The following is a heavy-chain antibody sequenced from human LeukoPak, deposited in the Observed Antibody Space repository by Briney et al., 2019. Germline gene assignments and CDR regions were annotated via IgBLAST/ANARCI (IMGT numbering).Heavy chain of an antibody. CDR3: AKEGSRGIAATGPQE. J-gene: IGHJ4*02. CDR1: GFTFDDYA. CDR2: ISWNSGSI. D-gene: IGHD6-13*01. V-gene: IGHV3-9*01. Sequence: PGRSLRLSCAASGFTFDDYAMHWVRQVPGKGLEWVSGISWNSGSIGYADSVKGRFTISRDNAKNSLYLQMNSLRAEDTALYYCAKEGSRGIAATGPQEWGQGTLVTVSS.